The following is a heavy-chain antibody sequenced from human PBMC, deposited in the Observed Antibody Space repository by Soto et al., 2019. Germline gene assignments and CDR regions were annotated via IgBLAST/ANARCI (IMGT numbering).Heavy chain of an antibody. CDR3: AKGTSFIGGDNPPNYYYYYMDV. CDR2: ISGSGGST. J-gene: IGHJ6*03. Sequence: GESLKISCAASGFTFSSYAMSWVRQAPGKGLEWVSAISGSGGSTYYADSVKGRFTISRDNSKNTLYLQMNSLRAEDTAVYYCAKGTSFIGGDNPPNYYYYYMDVWGKGTTVTVSS. CDR1: GFTFSSYA. V-gene: IGHV3-23*01. D-gene: IGHD3-16*01.